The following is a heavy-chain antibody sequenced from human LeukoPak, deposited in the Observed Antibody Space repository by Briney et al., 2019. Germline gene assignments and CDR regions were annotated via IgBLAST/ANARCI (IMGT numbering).Heavy chain of an antibody. CDR3: ARAHSSSWYMDY. Sequence: SETLSLTCSVSGGSVSTNYWTWIRQPPGKGPEWIGYVYHSGTTNYNPSLKSRVTMSVDTSKNQFSLKLRSVTAADTAVYYCARAHSSSWYMDYWGQGTLVTVSS. CDR1: GGSVSTNY. V-gene: IGHV4-59*02. CDR2: VYHSGTT. D-gene: IGHD6-13*01. J-gene: IGHJ4*02.